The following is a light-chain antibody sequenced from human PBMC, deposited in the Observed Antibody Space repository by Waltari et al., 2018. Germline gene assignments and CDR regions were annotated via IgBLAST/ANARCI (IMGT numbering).Light chain of an antibody. CDR3: QQYYTSPQ. Sequence: IVLTQTPESLVLSAAERATIHCKSSQSVYYSRNNKNYLAWYQQRPGQPPKGLIYWAYTRESGVPDRFSGGGSRTNFTLTISSLQAEDVAVYYCQQYYTSPQFGQGTRLEIK. CDR1: QSVYYSRNNKNY. J-gene: IGKJ5*01. CDR2: WAY. V-gene: IGKV4-1*01.